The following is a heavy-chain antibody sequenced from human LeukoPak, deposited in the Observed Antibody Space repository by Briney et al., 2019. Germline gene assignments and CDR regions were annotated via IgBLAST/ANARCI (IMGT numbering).Heavy chain of an antibody. Sequence: GGSLRLSCAGSGFTFSKDWMSWSRQAPGKGLEWVSVIYSGGSTYYADSVKGRFIISRDNSKNTLYLQMNSLRAEDTAVYYCARDLDDFFDYWGQGTLVTVSS. V-gene: IGHV3-66*01. CDR2: IYSGGST. CDR1: GFTFSKDW. CDR3: ARDLDDFFDY. J-gene: IGHJ4*02.